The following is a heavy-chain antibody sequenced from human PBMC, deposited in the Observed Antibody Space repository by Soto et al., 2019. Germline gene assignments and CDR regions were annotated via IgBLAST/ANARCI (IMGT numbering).Heavy chain of an antibody. CDR3: ATGWIPGYSSGWPYAEYVQH. D-gene: IGHD6-19*01. V-gene: IGHV1-24*01. Sequence: ASVKVSCKVSGYTLTELSMHWVRQAPGKGLEWMGGFDPEDGETIYAQKFQGRVTMTEDTSTDTAYMELSSLRSEDTAVYYCATGWIPGYSSGWPYAEYVQHWGQGTLVTFSS. CDR1: GYTLTELS. J-gene: IGHJ1*01. CDR2: FDPEDGET.